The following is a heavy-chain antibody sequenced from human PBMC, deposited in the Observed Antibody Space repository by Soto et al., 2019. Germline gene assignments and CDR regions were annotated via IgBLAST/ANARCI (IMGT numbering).Heavy chain of an antibody. Sequence: SETLSLTCTVSGGSISSYYWSWIRQPPGKGLEWIGYIYYSGSTNYNPSLKSRVTISVDTSKNQFSLKLSSVTATDTAVYYCARADYYYYMDVWGKGTTVTVSS. CDR3: ARADYYYYMDV. V-gene: IGHV4-59*08. CDR2: IYYSGST. CDR1: GGSISSYY. J-gene: IGHJ6*03.